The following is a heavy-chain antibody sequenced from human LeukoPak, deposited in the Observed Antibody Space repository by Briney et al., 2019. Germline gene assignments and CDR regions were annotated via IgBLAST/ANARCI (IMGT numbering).Heavy chain of an antibody. CDR1: GFTFSSYC. CDR2: INSGGRSI. D-gene: IGHD2-21*01. Sequence: PGGSLRLSCAASGFTFSSYCMHWVRQAPGKGLEWVSSINSGGRSINYADSVKGRFTISRDNAKNSLYLQMNSLRAEDTAVYYCAIDRAYAGDYFDYWGQGTLVTVSS. J-gene: IGHJ4*02. V-gene: IGHV3-74*01. CDR3: AIDRAYAGDYFDY.